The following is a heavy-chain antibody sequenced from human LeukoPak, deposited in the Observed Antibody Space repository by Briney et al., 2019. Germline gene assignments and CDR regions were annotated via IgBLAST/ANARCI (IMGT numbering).Heavy chain of an antibody. J-gene: IGHJ4*02. CDR3: AKYSQLLSGYYFDF. CDR2: ISFDGTNQ. D-gene: IGHD2-2*01. CDR1: GFTFSNYG. Sequence: PGGSLRLSCAASGFTFSNYGMHWVRQAPGKGLEWVAIISFDGTNQYYGDSVKGRFTISRDNSKNTLDLQMNSLRAEDTAKYYCAKYSQLLSGYYFDFWGQGTLVTVSS. V-gene: IGHV3-30*18.